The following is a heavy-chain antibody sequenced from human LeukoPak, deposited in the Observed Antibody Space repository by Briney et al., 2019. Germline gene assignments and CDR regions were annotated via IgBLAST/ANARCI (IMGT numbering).Heavy chain of an antibody. V-gene: IGHV3-30-3*01. J-gene: IGHJ4*02. Sequence: GRSLRLSCAASGFTFSSYAMHWVRQAPGKGLEWVAVISYDGSNKYYADSVKGRFTISRDNSKNTLYLQMNSLRAEDTAVYYCARDRDYGDSYHYFDYWGQGTLVTVSS. CDR1: GFTFSSYA. D-gene: IGHD4-17*01. CDR3: ARDRDYGDSYHYFDY. CDR2: ISYDGSNK.